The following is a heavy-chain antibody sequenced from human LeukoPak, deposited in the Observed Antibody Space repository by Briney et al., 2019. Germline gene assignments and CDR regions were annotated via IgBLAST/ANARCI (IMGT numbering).Heavy chain of an antibody. CDR2: LSGSGTKT. V-gene: IGHV3-23*01. Sequence: GGSLRLSCVASGFTFSNYAMSWVRQAPGTGLEWVSALSGSGTKTYFADSMKGRFTISRDNSKTTLYLQVNSLRAEDTAVYYCAKHPDVGSYYYFQHWGQGTLVTVSS. CDR1: GFTFSNYA. D-gene: IGHD3-10*01. CDR3: AKHPDVGSYYYFQH. J-gene: IGHJ1*01.